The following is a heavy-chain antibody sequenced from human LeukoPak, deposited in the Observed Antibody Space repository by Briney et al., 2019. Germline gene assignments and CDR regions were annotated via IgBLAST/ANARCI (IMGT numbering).Heavy chain of an antibody. V-gene: IGHV3-15*01. CDR3: TTGYYDFWSGYYHTLYYFDY. J-gene: IGHJ4*02. Sequence: PGGSLRLSCAASGFTFSNAWMSWVRQAPGKGLEWVGRIKSKTDGGTTDYAAPVKGRFTISRDDSKNTLYLQMNSLKTEDTAVYYCTTGYYDFWSGYYHTLYYFDYWGQGTLVTVSS. D-gene: IGHD3-3*01. CDR1: GFTFSNAW. CDR2: IKSKTDGGTT.